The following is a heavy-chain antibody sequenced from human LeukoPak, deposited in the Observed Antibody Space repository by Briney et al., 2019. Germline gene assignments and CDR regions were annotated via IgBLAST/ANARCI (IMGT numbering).Heavy chain of an antibody. CDR3: ARAGSDSSASFDY. Sequence: SETLSLTCTVSGGSISSHYWSWIRQPPGQELEHIEYIDCSGSTNYSPSLKGRVIIAVHTSKNQFSLKLSSATAADPAFYCCARAGSDSSASFDYWGQGTLVTVSS. CDR2: IDCSGST. V-gene: IGHV4-59*11. J-gene: IGHJ4*02. CDR1: GGSISSHY. D-gene: IGHD6-6*01.